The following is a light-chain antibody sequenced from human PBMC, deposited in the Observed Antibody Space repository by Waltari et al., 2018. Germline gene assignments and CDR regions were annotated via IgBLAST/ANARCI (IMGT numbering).Light chain of an antibody. V-gene: IGKV1-39*01. CDR2: GVS. Sequence: DIQMTQSPSSQSASVGDTVTITCRASQTISGYLNWYQQKPGKAPNLLISGVSSLESGVPSRFSGTSSGTDVTLTISSLQPEDFAVYYCQQTYNNPYTFGQGTKLEIK. CDR3: QQTYNNPYT. CDR1: QTISGY. J-gene: IGKJ2*01.